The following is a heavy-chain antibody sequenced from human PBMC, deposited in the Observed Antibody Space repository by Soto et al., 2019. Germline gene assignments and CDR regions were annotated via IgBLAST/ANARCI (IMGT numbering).Heavy chain of an antibody. J-gene: IGHJ4*02. V-gene: IGHV3-66*01. Sequence: EVQVVESGGGLVQSGGSLTLSCAASGFTVSNSYMSWVRQAPGKGLERVSAIYSGGSTDYADSVKGRFSISRDNSRNTLYLQMNSLRAEDTAVYFCARCDGSATYCFFFAYWGQGTPVTVSS. D-gene: IGHD3-10*01. CDR2: IYSGGST. CDR3: ARCDGSATYCFFFAY. CDR1: GFTVSNSY.